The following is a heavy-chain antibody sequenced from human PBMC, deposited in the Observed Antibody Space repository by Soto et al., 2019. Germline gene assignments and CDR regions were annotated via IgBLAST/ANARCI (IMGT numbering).Heavy chain of an antibody. CDR2: ISWNSGSI. D-gene: IGHD2-8*01. CDR3: AKGGVADIVPPSGMDV. J-gene: IGHJ6*02. CDR1: GFTFDDYA. Sequence: EVQLVESGGGLLQPGRSLRLSCAASGFTFDDYAMQWVRQAPGKGLEWVSGISWNSGSIGYADSVEGRFTISRDNAKNSRYLQMNSLRAEDTALSYCAKGGVADIVPPSGMDVCGQGTTVTVAS. V-gene: IGHV3-9*01.